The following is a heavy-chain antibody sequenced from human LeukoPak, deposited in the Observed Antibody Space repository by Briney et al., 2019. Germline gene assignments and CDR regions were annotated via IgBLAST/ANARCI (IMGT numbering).Heavy chain of an antibody. D-gene: IGHD2-21*02. V-gene: IGHV1-58*01. J-gene: IGHJ3*02. Sequence: SVKVSCKASGFTFTSSAVQWVRQARGQRLEWIGWIVVGSGYTNYAQKFQERVTITRDMSTSTAYMELSSLRSEDTAVYYCAAEGPYCGGDCLAFDIWGQGTMVTVSS. CDR2: IVVGSGYT. CDR1: GFTFTSSA. CDR3: AAEGPYCGGDCLAFDI.